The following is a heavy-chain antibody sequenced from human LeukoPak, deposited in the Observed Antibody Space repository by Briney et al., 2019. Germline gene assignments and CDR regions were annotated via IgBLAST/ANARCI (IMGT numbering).Heavy chain of an antibody. J-gene: IGHJ4*02. CDR3: AMMCGDHGPRNS. Sequence: GAPLKISCQASGYRFTSYWTNWVRQLPGKGLEWLGRIDPSDSYTNYSPSFQGHVTFSTGKTINTDYLQWGSLQASDTAIYYCAMMCGDHGPRNSWGQGTLVTVSS. V-gene: IGHV5-10-1*01. CDR1: GYRFTSYW. CDR2: IDPSDSYT. D-gene: IGHD1-14*01.